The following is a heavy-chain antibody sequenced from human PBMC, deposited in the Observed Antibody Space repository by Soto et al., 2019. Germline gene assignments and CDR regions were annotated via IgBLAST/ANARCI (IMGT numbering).Heavy chain of an antibody. V-gene: IGHV4-59*01. CDR2: IYHTGVT. D-gene: IGHD2-2*01. Sequence: SETLSLTCTVSGGSISYYYWSWFRQPPGQGLESLGYIYHTGVTNSNPSLRGRLSISIDTAKNQFSLKLSSVTSADTAIYYCARTARVPDFWGPGILVTVSS. CDR3: ARTARVPDF. J-gene: IGHJ4*02. CDR1: GGSISYYY.